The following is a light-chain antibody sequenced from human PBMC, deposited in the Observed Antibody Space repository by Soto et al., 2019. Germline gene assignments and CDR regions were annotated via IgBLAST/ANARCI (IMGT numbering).Light chain of an antibody. CDR2: EVN. J-gene: IGLJ1*01. CDR1: SSDVGGYKY. V-gene: IGLV2-14*01. CDR3: SSYRSIGSIV. Sequence: QSVLTQPASVSGSPGQSITISCTGTSSDVGGYKYVSWYQQHPSKAPKVMIYEVNNRPSGVSTRFSGSKSGNTASLTISGLQADDEGDYYCSSYRSIGSIVFGTGTKVTVL.